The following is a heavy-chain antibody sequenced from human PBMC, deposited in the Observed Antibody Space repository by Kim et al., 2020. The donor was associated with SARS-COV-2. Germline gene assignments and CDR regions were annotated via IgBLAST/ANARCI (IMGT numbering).Heavy chain of an antibody. Sequence: GGSLRLSCAASGFTFSSYEMNWVRQAPGKGLEWVSYISSSGSTIYYADSVKGRFTISRDNAKNSLYLQMNSLRAEDTAVYYCVRDPYSRSYNYYGMDVWGQGTTVAVSS. V-gene: IGHV3-48*03. CDR1: GFTFSSYE. J-gene: IGHJ6*01. CDR3: VRDPYSRSYNYYGMDV. D-gene: IGHD6-13*01. CDR2: ISSSGSTI.